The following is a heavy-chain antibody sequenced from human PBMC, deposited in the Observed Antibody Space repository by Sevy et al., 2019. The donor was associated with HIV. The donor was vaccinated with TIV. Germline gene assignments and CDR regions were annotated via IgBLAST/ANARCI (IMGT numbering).Heavy chain of an antibody. CDR1: GYTFTSYG. CDR2: ISAYNGNT. D-gene: IGHD3-22*01. CDR3: ARDPNDSSGYYWNYYYYYGMDV. Sequence: ASVKVSCKASGYTFTSYGISWVRQAPGQGLEWMGWISAYNGNTNYAQKLQGRVTMTTDTSTSTAYMELRSLGSDDTAVYYCARDPNDSSGYYWNYYYYYGMDVWGQGTTVTVSS. V-gene: IGHV1-18*01. J-gene: IGHJ6*02.